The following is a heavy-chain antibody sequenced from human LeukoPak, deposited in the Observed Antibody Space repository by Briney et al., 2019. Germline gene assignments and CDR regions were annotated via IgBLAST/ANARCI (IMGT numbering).Heavy chain of an antibody. CDR1: GFTVGSNY. J-gene: IGHJ4*02. D-gene: IGHD3-22*01. CDR3: ARDLYYDSSGYLH. V-gene: IGHV3-53*01. Sequence: GSLRLSCAASGFTVGSNYMSWVRQAPGKGLEWVSVIYSGGSTYYADSVKGRFTISRDNSKNTLYLQMNSLRAEDTAVYYCARDLYYDSSGYLHWGQGTLVTVSS. CDR2: IYSGGST.